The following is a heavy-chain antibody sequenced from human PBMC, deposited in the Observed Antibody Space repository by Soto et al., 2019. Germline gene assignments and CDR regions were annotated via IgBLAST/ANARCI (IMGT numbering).Heavy chain of an antibody. V-gene: IGHV4-30-2*01. CDR2: IYHSGST. Sequence: SETLSLTCAVSGGSISSGGYSWSWIRQPPGKGLEWIGYIYHSGSTYYNPPLKSRFTISRDNVKNSLYLQMNSLGAEDTAVYYCARDMTTVTTTFDYWGQGALVTVSS. CDR3: ARDMTTVTTTFDY. J-gene: IGHJ4*02. CDR1: GGSISSGGYS. D-gene: IGHD4-17*01.